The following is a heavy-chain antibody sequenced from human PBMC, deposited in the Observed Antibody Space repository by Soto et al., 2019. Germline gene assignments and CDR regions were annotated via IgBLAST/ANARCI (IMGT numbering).Heavy chain of an antibody. J-gene: IGHJ5*02. CDR3: ARHSVTSDNWFGP. D-gene: IGHD3-10*01. Sequence: SETLSLTCSVSGGSISNYYWSWIRQPPGKGLEWIGYIYYNGRTIYNSSLKSRVTISVDTSKNQFSLKLTSVTAAGAAVYYCARHSVTSDNWFGPWGQGTLATVSS. CDR2: IYYNGRT. CDR1: GGSISNYY. V-gene: IGHV4-59*01.